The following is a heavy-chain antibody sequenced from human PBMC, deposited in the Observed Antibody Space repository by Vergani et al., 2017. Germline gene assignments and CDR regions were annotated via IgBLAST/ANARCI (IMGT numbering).Heavy chain of an antibody. J-gene: IGHJ4*02. Sequence: EVQLLESGGGLVQPGGSLRLSCAASGFTFSSYAMSWVRQAPGKGLEWVSGIIGSGGSTYYADSVQGRFTISRDNSKNTLYLQMNSLRAEDTAVYYCAKDVAIVVVPAAIGFGYWGQGTLVTVSS. CDR3: AKDVAIVVVPAAIGFGY. V-gene: IGHV3-23*01. D-gene: IGHD2-2*01. CDR2: IIGSGGST. CDR1: GFTFSSYA.